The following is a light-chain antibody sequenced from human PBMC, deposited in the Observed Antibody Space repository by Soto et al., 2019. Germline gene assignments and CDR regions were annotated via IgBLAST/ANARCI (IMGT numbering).Light chain of an antibody. V-gene: IGKV3D-15*01. J-gene: IGKJ4*01. Sequence: EIVMTQSPATLSVSPGERATLSCRASQSVFSSLAWYQQKPGQAPRLLIYGASSRATGIPVRFSGSGSGTDFTLTISSLQPEDFATYYCQQLNSYPLTFGGGTKVDIK. CDR3: QQLNSYPLT. CDR1: QSVFSS. CDR2: GAS.